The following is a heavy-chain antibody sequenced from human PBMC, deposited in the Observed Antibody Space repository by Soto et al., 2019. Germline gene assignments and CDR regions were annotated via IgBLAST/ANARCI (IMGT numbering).Heavy chain of an antibody. V-gene: IGHV4-34*01. CDR1: GGSFSCYY. D-gene: IGHD5-12*01. CDR3: ARGRRSGYVTPYYYYGMDV. CDR2: INHSGST. J-gene: IGHJ6*02. Sequence: PSETLSLTCAVYGGSFSCYYWSWIRQPPGKGLEWIGEINHSGSTNYNPSLKSRVTISVDTSKNQFSLKLSSVTAADTAVYYCARGRRSGYVTPYYYYGMDVWGQGTTVTVSS.